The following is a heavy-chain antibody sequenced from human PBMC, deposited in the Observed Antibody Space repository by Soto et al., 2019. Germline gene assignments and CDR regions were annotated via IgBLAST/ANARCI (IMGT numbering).Heavy chain of an antibody. CDR3: ARELNSSGYYYYAFDI. Sequence: GSLRLSCAASGFTFSSYAMHWVRQAPGKGLEWVAVISYDGSNKYYADSVKGRFTISRDNAKNSLYLQMNSLRAEDTAVYYCARELNSSGYYYYAFDIWGQGPMVTLSS. J-gene: IGHJ3*02. V-gene: IGHV3-30-3*01. CDR1: GFTFSSYA. CDR2: ISYDGSNK. D-gene: IGHD3-22*01.